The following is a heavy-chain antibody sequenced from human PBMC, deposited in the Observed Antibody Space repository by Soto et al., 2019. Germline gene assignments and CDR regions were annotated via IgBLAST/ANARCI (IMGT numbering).Heavy chain of an antibody. CDR1: GYTFTSYA. D-gene: IGHD6-13*01. Sequence: ASVKVSCKASGYTFTSYAMHWVRQAPGQRLEWMGWINAGNGNTKYSQEFQGRVTITRDTSASTAYMELSSLRSEDTAVYYCARGIGYSSSWTYYYGMDVWGQGTTVTVSS. V-gene: IGHV1-3*01. CDR2: INAGNGNT. J-gene: IGHJ6*02. CDR3: ARGIGYSSSWTYYYGMDV.